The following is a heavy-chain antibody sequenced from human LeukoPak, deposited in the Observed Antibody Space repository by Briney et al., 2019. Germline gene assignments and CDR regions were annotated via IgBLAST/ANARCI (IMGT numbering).Heavy chain of an antibody. CDR3: AKDIHLGAYGDYYFDY. CDR1: GFTFDDYA. J-gene: IGHJ4*02. CDR2: ISWNSGSI. D-gene: IGHD4-17*01. Sequence: GRSLRLSCAASGFTFDDYAMHWVRHAPGKGLEWVSGISWNSGSIGYADSVKGRFTISRDNAKNSLYLQMNSLRAEDTALYYCAKDIHLGAYGDYYFDYWGQGTLVTVSS. V-gene: IGHV3-9*01.